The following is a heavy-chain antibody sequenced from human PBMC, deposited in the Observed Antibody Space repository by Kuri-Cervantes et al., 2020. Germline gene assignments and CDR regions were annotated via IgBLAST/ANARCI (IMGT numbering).Heavy chain of an antibody. V-gene: IGHV1-69*06. CDR1: GYTLTELS. Sequence: SVKVSCKVSGYTLTELSMHWVRQAPGQGLEWMGRIIPIFGTANYAQKFQGRVTITADKSTSTAYMELSSLRSEDTAVYYCARPPPGAAYEYWYGMDVWGQGTTVTVSS. J-gene: IGHJ6*02. CDR2: IIPIFGTA. D-gene: IGHD3-10*01. CDR3: ARPPPGAAYEYWYGMDV.